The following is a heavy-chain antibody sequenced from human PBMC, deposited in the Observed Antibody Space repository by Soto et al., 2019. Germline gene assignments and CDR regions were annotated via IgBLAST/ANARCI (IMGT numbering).Heavy chain of an antibody. Sequence: EVQLLESGGGLVQPGGSLRLSCAASGFTFSSYAMSWVRQAPGKGLEWVSAISGSGGSPYYADSVKGRFTISRDNSKNTLYLQMNSLRAEDTAVYYCARVLLINDYGDPTRPITYYYYGMDVWGQGTTVTVSS. V-gene: IGHV3-23*01. CDR3: ARVLLINDYGDPTRPITYYYYGMDV. D-gene: IGHD4-17*01. CDR2: ISGSGGSP. J-gene: IGHJ6*02. CDR1: GFTFSSYA.